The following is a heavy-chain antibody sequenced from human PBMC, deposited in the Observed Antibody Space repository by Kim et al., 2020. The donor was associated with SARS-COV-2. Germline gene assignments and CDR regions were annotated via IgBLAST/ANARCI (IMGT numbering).Heavy chain of an antibody. V-gene: IGHV4-59*01. CDR2: IYYSGST. J-gene: IGHJ4*02. Sequence: SETLSLTCTVSGGSISSYYWSWIRQPPGKGLEWIGYIYYSGSTNYNPSLKSRVTISVDTSKNQFSLKLSSVTAADTAVYYCAREEIGDSSGYYRYWGQGTLVTVSS. D-gene: IGHD3-22*01. CDR1: GGSISSYY. CDR3: AREEIGDSSGYYRY.